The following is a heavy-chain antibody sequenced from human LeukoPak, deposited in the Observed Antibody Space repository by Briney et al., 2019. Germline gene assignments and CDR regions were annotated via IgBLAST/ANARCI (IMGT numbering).Heavy chain of an antibody. CDR2: IRYDGSNK. Sequence: GGSLRLSCAASGFTFSSYGMHWVRQAPGKGLEWVAFIRYDGSNKYYADSVKGRFTISRDNSKNTLYLQMNSLRAEDTAVYYCAKCGYYYDSSGYRELDYWGQGTLVTVSS. CDR3: AKCGYYYDSSGYRELDY. V-gene: IGHV3-30*02. D-gene: IGHD3-22*01. J-gene: IGHJ4*02. CDR1: GFTFSSYG.